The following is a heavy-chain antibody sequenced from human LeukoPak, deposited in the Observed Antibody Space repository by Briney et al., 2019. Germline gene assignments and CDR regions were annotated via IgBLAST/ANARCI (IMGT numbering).Heavy chain of an antibody. J-gene: IGHJ4*02. V-gene: IGHV3-30*02. CDR1: GFVFSNYG. CDR2: IRFDGTNT. D-gene: IGHD3-22*01. CDR3: AKDFKVHYYYDSSGYYPFDY. Sequence: GGSLRLSCAASGFVFSNYGMHWVRQAPGKGLEWVAFIRFDGTNTYYADSVKGRFTISRDNSKNTLYLQMNSLRAEDTAVYYCAKDFKVHYYYDSSGYYPFDYWGQGTLVTVSS.